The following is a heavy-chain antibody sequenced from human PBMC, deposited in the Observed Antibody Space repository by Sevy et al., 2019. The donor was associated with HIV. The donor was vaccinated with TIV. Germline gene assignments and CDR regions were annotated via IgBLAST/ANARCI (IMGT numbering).Heavy chain of an antibody. J-gene: IGHJ4*02. V-gene: IGHV4-30-4*01. CDR2: IYYSGST. CDR1: GGSISSGDYY. Sequence: SETLSLTCTVSGGSISSGDYYWSWIRQPPGKGLERIGYIYYSGSTYYNPSLKSRVTISVDTSKNQFSLKLSSVTAADTAVYYCARRTAVYYFDYWGQGTLVTVSS. D-gene: IGHD2-21*02. CDR3: ARRTAVYYFDY.